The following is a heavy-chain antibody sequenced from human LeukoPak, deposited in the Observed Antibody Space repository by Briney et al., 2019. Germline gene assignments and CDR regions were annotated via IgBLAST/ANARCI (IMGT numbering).Heavy chain of an antibody. CDR1: GGSISSSSYY. V-gene: IGHV4-39*07. CDR2: IYYSGST. D-gene: IGHD3-16*01. J-gene: IGHJ6*03. CDR3: ARDARWGYYYYMDV. Sequence: SETLSLTCTVSGGSISSSSYYWGWIRQPPGKGLEWIGSIYYSGSTYYNPSLKSRVTISVDTSKNQFSLKLSSVTAADTAVYYCARDARWGYYYYMDVWGKGTTVTISS.